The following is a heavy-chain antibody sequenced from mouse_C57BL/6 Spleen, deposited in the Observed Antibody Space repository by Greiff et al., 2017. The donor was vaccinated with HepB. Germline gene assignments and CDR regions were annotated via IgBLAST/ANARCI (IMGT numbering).Heavy chain of an antibody. D-gene: IGHD1-1*01. CDR3: ARWVVARGFDY. J-gene: IGHJ2*01. V-gene: IGHV1-22*01. Sequence: EVQLQQSGPELVKPGASVKMSCKASGYTFTDYNMHWVQQRHGKSLEWIGYINSNNGGSSYNQKFKGKATLTVNKSSSTACMELRSLKSEDAAVYYCARWVVARGFDYWGQGTTLTVSS. CDR1: GYTFTDYN. CDR2: INSNNGGS.